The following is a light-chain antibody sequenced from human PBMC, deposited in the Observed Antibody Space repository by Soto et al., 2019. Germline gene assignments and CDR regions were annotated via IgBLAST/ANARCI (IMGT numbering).Light chain of an antibody. J-gene: IGKJ2*01. CDR3: QQYNNWPRT. Sequence: EIVMTQSPATLSVSPGERATLSCRASQSVSSNLAWYQQKPAQAPMLLIYGASTRATSIPARFSGSWSGTEFPLTISSLQSEDFAVYYWQQYNNWPRTFGQGTKLEIK. CDR2: GAS. CDR1: QSVSSN. V-gene: IGKV3-15*01.